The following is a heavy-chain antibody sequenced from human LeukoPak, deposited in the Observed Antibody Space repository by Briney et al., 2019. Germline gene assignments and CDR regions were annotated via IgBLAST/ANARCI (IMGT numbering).Heavy chain of an antibody. CDR3: ARGGGYYTPGVIDY. V-gene: IGHV3-33*01. CDR1: GFTFSSYG. D-gene: IGHD3-3*01. Sequence: GGSLRLSCAASGFTFSSYGMHWVRQAPGKGLEWVAVIWYDGSNKYYADSVKGRFTISRDNSKNTLYLQMNSLRAEDTAVYYCARGGGYYTPGVIDYWGQGTLVTVSS. CDR2: IWYDGSNK. J-gene: IGHJ4*02.